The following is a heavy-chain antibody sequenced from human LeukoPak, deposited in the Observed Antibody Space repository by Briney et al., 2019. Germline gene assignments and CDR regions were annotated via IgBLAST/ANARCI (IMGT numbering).Heavy chain of an antibody. Sequence: PGGSLRLSCGASGFTFSGFWMSWFRQAPGKGLEWVASIKDDGSDKYYVDSVKGRFTSSRDNAKNSLYLQMDSLRAEDTGVYYCARHTVARQNFDYWGQGTLVTVSS. CDR2: IKDDGSDK. CDR1: GFTFSGFW. V-gene: IGHV3-7*01. CDR3: ARHTVARQNFDY. J-gene: IGHJ4*02.